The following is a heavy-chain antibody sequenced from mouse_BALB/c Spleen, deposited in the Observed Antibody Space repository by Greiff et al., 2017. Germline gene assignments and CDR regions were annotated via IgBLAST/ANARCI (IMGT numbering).Heavy chain of an antibody. CDR2: IDPYYGGT. CDR3: ARGDFQITTEAWFAY. CDR1: GYSFTGYN. Sequence: VHVKQSGPELEKPGASVKISCKASGYSFTGYNMNWVKQSNGKSLEWIGNIDPYYGGTSYNQKFKGKATLTVDKSSSTAYMQLKSLTSEDTAVYFCARGDFQITTEAWFAYWGQGTLVTVSA. V-gene: IGHV1-39*01. D-gene: IGHD2-4*01. J-gene: IGHJ3*01.